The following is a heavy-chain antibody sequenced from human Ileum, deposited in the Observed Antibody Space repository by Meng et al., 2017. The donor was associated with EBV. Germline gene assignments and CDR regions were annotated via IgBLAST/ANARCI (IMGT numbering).Heavy chain of an antibody. CDR1: GGSISSSNW. Sequence: QGQLQESGQGLVNPSGPLSLTCAGSGGSISSSNWWSWVRQPPGKGLEWIGEIYHSGSTNYNPSLKSRVTISVDKSKNQFSLNLSSVTAADTAVYYCARVGQWLPIDYWGQGTLVTVSS. CDR3: ARVGQWLPIDY. J-gene: IGHJ4*02. CDR2: IYHSGST. V-gene: IGHV4-4*02. D-gene: IGHD6-19*01.